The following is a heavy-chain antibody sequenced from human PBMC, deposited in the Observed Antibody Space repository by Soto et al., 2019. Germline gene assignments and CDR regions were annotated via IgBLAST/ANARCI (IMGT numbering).Heavy chain of an antibody. V-gene: IGHV3-48*03. CDR2: ISSSGSTI. J-gene: IGHJ4*02. CDR1: GFTFSSYE. D-gene: IGHD5-18*01. Sequence: QPGGSLRLSCAASGFTFSSYEMKWVRQAPGKGLEWVSYISSSGSTIYYADSVKGRFTISRDNAKNSLYLQMNSLRAEDTAVYYCAREGKIQLWLLFDYWGQGTLVTVSS. CDR3: AREGKIQLWLLFDY.